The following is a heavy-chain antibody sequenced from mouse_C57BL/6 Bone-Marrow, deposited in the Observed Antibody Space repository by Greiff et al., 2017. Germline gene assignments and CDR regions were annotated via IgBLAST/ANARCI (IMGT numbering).Heavy chain of an antibody. Sequence: QVHVKQPGAELVKPGASVKMSCKASGYTFTSYWITWVKQRPGQGLEWIGDIYPGSGSTNYNEKFKSKATLTVDTSSSTAYMQLSSLASEDSAVYCCAGGFRRYWYFGGRGTGTTVTVST. J-gene: IGHJ1*03. CDR1: GYTFTSYW. V-gene: IGHV1-55*01. CDR2: IYPGSGST. CDR3: AGGFRRYWYFGG.